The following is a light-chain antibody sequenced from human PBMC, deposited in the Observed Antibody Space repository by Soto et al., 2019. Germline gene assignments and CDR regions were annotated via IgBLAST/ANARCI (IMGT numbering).Light chain of an antibody. Sequence: QSVLTQPASVSGSPGQSIAISCTGTSSDVGGYNYVTWHQQHPGKAPKVMIYDVNNRPSGVSDRFSGSKSGNTASLTISGLQAEDEADYYCSSYTSSTTYDFGTGTKVTVL. CDR3: SSYTSSTTYD. CDR2: DVN. CDR1: SSDVGGYNY. V-gene: IGLV2-14*01. J-gene: IGLJ1*01.